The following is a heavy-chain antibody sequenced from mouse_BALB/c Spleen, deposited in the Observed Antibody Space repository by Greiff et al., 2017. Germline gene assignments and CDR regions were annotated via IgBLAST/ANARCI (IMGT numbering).Heavy chain of an antibody. CDR1: GYTFTSYW. V-gene: IGHV1-69*02. Sequence: VQLQQPGAELVKPGASVKLSCKASGYTFTSYWMHWVKQRPGQGLEWIGEIDPSDSYTNYNQKFKGKATLTVDKSSSTAYMQLSSLTSEDSAVYYCARGTTMITTRAAYWGQGTLVTVSA. J-gene: IGHJ3*01. CDR3: ARGTTMITTRAAY. CDR2: IDPSDSYT. D-gene: IGHD2-4*01.